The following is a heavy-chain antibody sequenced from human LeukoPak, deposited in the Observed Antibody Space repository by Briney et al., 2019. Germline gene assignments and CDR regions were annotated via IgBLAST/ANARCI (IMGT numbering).Heavy chain of an antibody. CDR3: ARESSSSHYYYGMDV. J-gene: IGHJ6*02. Sequence: GGSLRLSCAASGFTFSSYGMHWVRQAPGKGLEWVSYISSSSSTIYYADSVKGRFTISRDNAKNSLYLQMNSLRAEDTAVYYCARESSSSHYYYGMDVWGQGTTVTVSS. V-gene: IGHV3-48*01. CDR1: GFTFSSYG. CDR2: ISSSSSTI. D-gene: IGHD6-6*01.